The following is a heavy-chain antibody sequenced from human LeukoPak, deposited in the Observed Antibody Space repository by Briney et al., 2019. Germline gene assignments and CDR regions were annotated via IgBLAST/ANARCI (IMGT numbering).Heavy chain of an antibody. CDR3: AREVSRLYYFDH. J-gene: IGHJ4*02. V-gene: IGHV4-31*03. CDR1: GGSISSGGYY. D-gene: IGHD2-2*01. CDR2: IYYSGST. Sequence: NTSETLSLTCTVSGGSISSGGYYWSWIRQHPGKGLEWVGYIYYSGSTYYNPSLKSRVTISVDTSKNQFSLKLSSVTAADTAVYYCAREVSRLYYFDHWGQGTLVTVSS.